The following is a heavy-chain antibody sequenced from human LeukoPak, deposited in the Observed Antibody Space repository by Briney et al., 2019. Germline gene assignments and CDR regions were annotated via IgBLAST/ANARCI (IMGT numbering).Heavy chain of an antibody. J-gene: IGHJ4*02. CDR1: GFTFSTYW. CDR3: ARGFWTGVEY. D-gene: IGHD3/OR15-3a*01. Sequence: GGSLRLSCAASGFTFSTYWMYWVRHAPGEGLVWVSRIKSDGSDTSYADSVKGRFTISRDNAKNTLYLQMNSLRAEDTAVYYCARGFWTGVEYWGQGALVTVSS. V-gene: IGHV3-74*01. CDR2: IKSDGSDT.